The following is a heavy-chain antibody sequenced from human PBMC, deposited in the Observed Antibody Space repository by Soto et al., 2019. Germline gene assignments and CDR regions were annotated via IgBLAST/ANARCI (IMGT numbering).Heavy chain of an antibody. CDR1: GGSIISYC. D-gene: IGHD2-2*01. CDR2: IYYSGST. J-gene: IGHJ6*02. V-gene: IGHV4-59*01. Sequence: SVTMSLTCTVAGGSIISYCLSWIRQNTGKGLEWIGYIYYSGSTNYNPSLKSRVTISVDTSKNQFSLKLSSVTAADTAVYYCASSKGIVLVPAAMVHYGMDVWGQGTTVTVSS. CDR3: ASSKGIVLVPAAMVHYGMDV.